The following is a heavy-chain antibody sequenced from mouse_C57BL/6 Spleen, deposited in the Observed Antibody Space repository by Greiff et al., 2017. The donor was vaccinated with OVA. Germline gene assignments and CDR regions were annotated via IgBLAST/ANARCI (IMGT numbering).Heavy chain of an antibody. Sequence: EVMLVESGGGLVQPGGSLSLSCAASGFTFTDYYMSWVRQPPGKGLEWLGFIRNKANGYTTEYSASVKGRFTISRDNSQSILYLQMKALRDEDSATYYCARSGLPYYAMDYWGQGTSVTVSS. CDR3: ARSGLPYYAMDY. J-gene: IGHJ4*01. CDR2: IRNKANGYTT. CDR1: GFTFTDYY. V-gene: IGHV7-3*01.